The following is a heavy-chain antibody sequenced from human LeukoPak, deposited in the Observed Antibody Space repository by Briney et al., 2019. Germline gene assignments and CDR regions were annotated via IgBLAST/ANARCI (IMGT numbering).Heavy chain of an antibody. V-gene: IGHV3-7*01. D-gene: IGHD3-10*01. CDR2: INQDGTEK. Sequence: GGSLRLSCAASGFTFDDYGMGWVRQAPGKGLEWVANINQDGTEKYYVDSVKGRFTISRDNAKNSLDLQMNSLRVEDTGIYYCVKVAKYYYGSETYYFFEHWGQGTPVTASS. CDR3: VKVAKYYYGSETYYFFEH. CDR1: GFTFDDYG. J-gene: IGHJ4*02.